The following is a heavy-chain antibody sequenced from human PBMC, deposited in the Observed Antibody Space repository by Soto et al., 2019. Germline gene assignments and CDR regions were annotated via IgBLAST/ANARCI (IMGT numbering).Heavy chain of an antibody. CDR1: GGSISSYY. V-gene: IGHV4-59*01. Sequence: TLSLTCTVSGGSISSYYWSWIRQPPGKGLEGIGNIYYSGSTNYNPSLKSRVTISVDTSKNQFSLKLNSVTAADTAVYYCARGVDNFDYWGQGTLVTVSS. CDR2: IYYSGST. D-gene: IGHD2-15*01. CDR3: ARGVDNFDY. J-gene: IGHJ4*02.